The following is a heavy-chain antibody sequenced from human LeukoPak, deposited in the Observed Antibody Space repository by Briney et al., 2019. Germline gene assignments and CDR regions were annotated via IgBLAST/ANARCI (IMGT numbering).Heavy chain of an antibody. D-gene: IGHD6-13*01. CDR3: AREQIAAAGYYFDY. CDR2: ISYDGSNK. V-gene: IGHV3-30*03. Sequence: PGRSLRLSCAASGFTFRSYGMHWVRQAPGKGLEWVAVISYDGSNKYYADSVKGRFTISRDNSKNTLYLQMNSLRAEDTAVYYRAREQIAAAGYYFDYWGQGTLVTVSS. CDR1: GFTFRSYG. J-gene: IGHJ4*02.